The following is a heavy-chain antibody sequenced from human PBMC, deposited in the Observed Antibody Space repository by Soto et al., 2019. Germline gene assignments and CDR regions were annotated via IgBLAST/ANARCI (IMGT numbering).Heavy chain of an antibody. V-gene: IGHV3-48*02. D-gene: IGHD3-22*01. J-gene: IGHJ4*02. CDR2: ISSSSISI. CDR1: GFTFSSYS. CDR3: ARELHYYDTSGYYSTGPIDY. Sequence: GGSLRLSCAASGFTFSSYSMNWVRQAPGKGLEWVSYISSSSISIYYADSVKGRFTISRDNAKNSLYLQMNSLRDGDTAVYYYARELHYYDTSGYYSTGPIDYWGQGTLVTVSS.